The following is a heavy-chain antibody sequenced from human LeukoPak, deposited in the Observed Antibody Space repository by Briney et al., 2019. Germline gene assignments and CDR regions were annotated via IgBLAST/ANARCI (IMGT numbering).Heavy chain of an antibody. V-gene: IGHV3-9*01. J-gene: IGHJ4*02. D-gene: IGHD6-19*01. CDR2: ISWNSGSI. CDR3: AKDNRRHYTSGPNPDSLH. CDR1: GFIFNNYA. Sequence: GRSLRLSCAGSGFIFNNYAMHWVRQPPGKGLEWVSGISWNSGSIDYADSVKGRFTISRDNAKSSLYLQMNSLRVEDTAFYYCAKDNRRHYTSGPNPDSLHWGQGALVTVSS.